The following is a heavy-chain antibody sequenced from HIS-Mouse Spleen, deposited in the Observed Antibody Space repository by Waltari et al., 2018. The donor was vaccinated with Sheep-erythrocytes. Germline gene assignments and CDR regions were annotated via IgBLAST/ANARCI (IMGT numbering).Heavy chain of an antibody. V-gene: IGHV1-69*04. Sequence: QVQLVQSGAEVKKPGSSVKVSCKASGGTFSSYPISWVRQAPGKGREWMGRIIPIIGIANYAQKFQVRVTITAEKSTSTAYMELSSLRSEDTAVYYCAQTGATTPHFDYWGQGTLVTVSS. CDR3: AQTGATTPHFDY. J-gene: IGHJ4*02. D-gene: IGHD1-26*01. CDR2: IIPIIGIA. CDR1: GGTFSSYP.